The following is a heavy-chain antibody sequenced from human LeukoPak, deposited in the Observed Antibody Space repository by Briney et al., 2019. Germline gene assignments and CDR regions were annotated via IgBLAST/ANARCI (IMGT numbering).Heavy chain of an antibody. V-gene: IGHV3-21*01. CDR3: ARPYDTRGYFPDY. CDR1: GFTFSSYA. CDR2: ISRGSDHI. Sequence: PGGSLRLSCAASGFTFSSYAMNWVRQAPGQGLEWVSSISRGSDHIFYADSMKGRFTISRDNAKNSLYPQMNSPGAEDTAVYYCARPYDTRGYFPDYWGQGTLVTVSS. J-gene: IGHJ4*02. D-gene: IGHD3-22*01.